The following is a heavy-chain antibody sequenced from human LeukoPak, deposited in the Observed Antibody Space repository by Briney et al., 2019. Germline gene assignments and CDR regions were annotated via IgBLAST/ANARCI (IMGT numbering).Heavy chain of an antibody. Sequence: GGSLRLSCAASGFTFSSYAMSWVRQAPGKGLEWVSAISGSGGSTHYAVSVRGRFTISRDNSKNTLYLQMNGLRAQDTAVYYCAKSHLQIAAANFDYWGQATLATVSS. CDR3: AKSHLQIAAANFDY. J-gene: IGHJ4*02. V-gene: IGHV3-23*01. D-gene: IGHD6-13*01. CDR1: GFTFSSYA. CDR2: ISGSGGST.